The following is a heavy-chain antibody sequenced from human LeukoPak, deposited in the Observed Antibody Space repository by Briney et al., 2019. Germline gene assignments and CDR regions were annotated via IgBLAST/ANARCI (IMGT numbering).Heavy chain of an antibody. J-gene: IGHJ4*02. CDR3: ARGYGSGSSQEAFSDY. CDR1: GDSISSSTYY. CDR2: IYYSGST. D-gene: IGHD3-10*01. Sequence: SETLSLTCNVSGDSISSSTYYWGWIRQPPGKGLEWIGYIYYSGSTYYNPSLKSRVTISVDTSKNQFSLKLSSVTAADTAVYYCARGYGSGSSQEAFSDYWGQGTLVTVSS. V-gene: IGHV4-30-4*08.